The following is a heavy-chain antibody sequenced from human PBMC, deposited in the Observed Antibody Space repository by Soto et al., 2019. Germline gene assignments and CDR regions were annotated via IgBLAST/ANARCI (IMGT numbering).Heavy chain of an antibody. V-gene: IGHV4-59*01. Sequence: ASETLSLTCTVSGGSISSYYWSWIRQPPGKGLEWIGYIYYSGSTNYNPSLKSRVTISVDTSKNQFSLKLSSVTAADTAAYYCAREVNSRDTAMHYDAFDIWGQGTMVNLSS. CDR3: AREVNSRDTAMHYDAFDI. D-gene: IGHD5-18*01. J-gene: IGHJ3*02. CDR2: IYYSGST. CDR1: GGSISSYY.